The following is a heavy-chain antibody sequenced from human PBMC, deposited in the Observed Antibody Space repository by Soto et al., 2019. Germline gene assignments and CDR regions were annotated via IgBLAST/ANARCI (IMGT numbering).Heavy chain of an antibody. CDR1: RFSFSNYA. CDR3: ARDRPPTDSSSDALDI. Sequence: GGSLRLSCAASRFSFSNYAMHWVRQAPGKGLEWLAVIYYDGSKKFFADSVKGRFSVSRDNSKNTLFLQINSLRAEDTAVYYCARDRPPTDSSSDALDIWGQGTMVTVSS. V-gene: IGHV3-33*01. CDR2: IYYDGSKK. J-gene: IGHJ3*02.